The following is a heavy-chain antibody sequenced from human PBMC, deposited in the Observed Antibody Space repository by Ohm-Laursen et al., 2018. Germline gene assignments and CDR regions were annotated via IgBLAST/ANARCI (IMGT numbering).Heavy chain of an antibody. CDR1: GFSVSTNY. CDR2: IDRGGNG. Sequence: SLRLSCAAFGFSVSTNYMNWARQAPGKGLEWVSEIDRGGNGYYAESVKGQFTISRDNSKNTLYLQMNNLRAEDSAVYYCASYYGGYDPWGQGTLVTVSS. V-gene: IGHV3-53*01. D-gene: IGHD4-23*01. CDR3: ASYYGGYDP. J-gene: IGHJ5*02.